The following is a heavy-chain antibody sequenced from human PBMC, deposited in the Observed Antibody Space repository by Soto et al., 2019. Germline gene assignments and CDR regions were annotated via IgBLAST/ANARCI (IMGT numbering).Heavy chain of an antibody. V-gene: IGHV3-48*01. Sequence: GGSLRLSCAASGFTFSSYSMNWVRQAPGKGLEWVSYISSSSSTIYYADSVKGRFTISRDNAKNSLYLQMNSLRAEDTAVYYCARDPTTVTRSLYYYYMDVWGKGTTVTVSS. CDR1: GFTFSSYS. D-gene: IGHD4-17*01. CDR3: ARDPTTVTRSLYYYYMDV. CDR2: ISSSSSTI. J-gene: IGHJ6*03.